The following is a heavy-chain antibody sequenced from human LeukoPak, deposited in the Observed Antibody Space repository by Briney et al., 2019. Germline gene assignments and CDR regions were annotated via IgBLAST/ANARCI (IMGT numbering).Heavy chain of an antibody. CDR3: ARQGSGSARD. V-gene: IGHV4-59*08. Sequence: SETLSLTCTVSGGSISNYYWSWIRQLPGKGLEWIGYIYYSGSTNYNPSLKSRVTISVDTSKNQFSLKLSSVTAADTAVYYCARQGSGSARDWGQGTLVTVSS. CDR2: IYYSGST. J-gene: IGHJ4*02. CDR1: GGSISNYY. D-gene: IGHD6-19*01.